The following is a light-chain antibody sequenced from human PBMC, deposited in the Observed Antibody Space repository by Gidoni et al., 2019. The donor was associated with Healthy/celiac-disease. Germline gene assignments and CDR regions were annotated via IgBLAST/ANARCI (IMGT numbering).Light chain of an antibody. CDR3: QQYYSYPSL. J-gene: IGKJ4*02. CDR2: AAS. V-gene: IGKV1-8*01. CDR1: QGISSY. Sequence: AIRLTTSPSSFSASTGDRVTITCRASQGISSYLAWYQQKPGKAPKLLIYAASTSQSGVPSRFSGSGSGTDFTLTISCLQSEDFATYYCQQYYSYPSLFGGGTKVEIK.